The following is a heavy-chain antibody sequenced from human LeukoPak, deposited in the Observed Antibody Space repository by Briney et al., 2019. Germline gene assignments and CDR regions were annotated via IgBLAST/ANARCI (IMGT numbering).Heavy chain of an antibody. V-gene: IGHV3-30*18. CDR2: ISYDGSNK. D-gene: IGHD2/OR15-2a*01. J-gene: IGHJ5*02. CDR1: GSTFSSYG. Sequence: GGSLRLSCAASGSTFSSYGMHWVRQAPGKGLEWVAVISYDGSNKYYADSVKGRFTISRDNSKNTLYLQMNSPRAEDTAVYYCAKDFLAASAPWGQGTLVTVSS. CDR3: AKDFLAASAP.